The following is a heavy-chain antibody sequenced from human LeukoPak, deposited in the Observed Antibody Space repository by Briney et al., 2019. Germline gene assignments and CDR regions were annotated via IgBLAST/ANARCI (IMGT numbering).Heavy chain of an antibody. J-gene: IGHJ4*02. CDR1: GYTFTSYG. CDR3: ARFYCSTTSCDPRGYSYGFDQ. CDR2: ITAYNGNT. V-gene: IGHV1-18*01. D-gene: IGHD2-2*01. Sequence: ASVKVSCKASGYTFTSYGISWVRQAPGQGLEWMGWITAYNGNTNYGQKFQGRVTMTTDISTITAYMELRSLRSDDTAVYYCARFYCSTTSCDPRGYSYGFDQWGQGTLVTVSS.